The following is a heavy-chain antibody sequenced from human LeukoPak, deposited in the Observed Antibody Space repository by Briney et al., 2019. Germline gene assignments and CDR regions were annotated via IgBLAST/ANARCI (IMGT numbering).Heavy chain of an antibody. CDR3: ARAQGDTIFGVAHQEDNWFDP. Sequence: GASVKVSCKASGYSFTCYYMHWVRQAPGQGLEWMGWINPNSGGTNYAQKFQGRVTMTRDTSISTAYMELSRLRSDDTAVYYCARAQGDTIFGVAHQEDNWFDPWGQGTLVTVSS. CDR1: GYSFTCYY. V-gene: IGHV1-2*02. D-gene: IGHD3-3*01. CDR2: INPNSGGT. J-gene: IGHJ5*02.